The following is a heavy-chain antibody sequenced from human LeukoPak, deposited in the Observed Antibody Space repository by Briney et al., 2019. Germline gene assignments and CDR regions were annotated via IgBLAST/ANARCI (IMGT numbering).Heavy chain of an antibody. V-gene: IGHV1-2*02. CDR3: ARWTYDSGRIFDY. CDR1: GDTFTGYY. Sequence: ASVKVSCKASGDTFTGYYMHWVRQAPGQGLEWMGWVNPHSADTNYAQKFQGRVTMTRDTSISTAYMELSRLKSDDTAVYYCARWTYDSGRIFDYWGQGTLVTVSS. CDR2: VNPHSADT. J-gene: IGHJ4*02. D-gene: IGHD3-10*01.